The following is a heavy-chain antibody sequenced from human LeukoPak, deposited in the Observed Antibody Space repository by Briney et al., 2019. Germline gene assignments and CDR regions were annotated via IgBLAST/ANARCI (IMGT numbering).Heavy chain of an antibody. CDR3: TRGDTYYDFWSGYYSLY. D-gene: IGHD3-3*01. Sequence: GGSLRLSCTASGFTFGDYAMSWVRQAPGKGLEWVGFIRSKAYGGTTEYAASVKGRFTISRDDSKSIAYLQMNSLKTEDTAVYYSTRGDTYYDFWSGYYSLYWGQGTLVTVSS. CDR2: IRSKAYGGTT. CDR1: GFTFGDYA. J-gene: IGHJ4*02. V-gene: IGHV3-49*04.